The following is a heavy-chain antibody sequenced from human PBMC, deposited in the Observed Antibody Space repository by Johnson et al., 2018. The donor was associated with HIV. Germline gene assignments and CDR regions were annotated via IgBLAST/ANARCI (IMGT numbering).Heavy chain of an antibody. CDR3: AKGDCSGGSCYSFTDAFDI. V-gene: IGHV3-30*02. J-gene: IGHJ3*02. CDR1: GFTFSSYG. Sequence: QEQLVESGGGVVQPGGSLRLSCAASGFTFSSYGMHWVRQAPGKGLEWVAFIRYDGSNKYYADSVKGRFTISRDNSKNTLYLQMNSLRAEETAVYYCAKGDCSGGSCYSFTDAFDIWGQGTMVTVSS. D-gene: IGHD2-15*01. CDR2: IRYDGSNK.